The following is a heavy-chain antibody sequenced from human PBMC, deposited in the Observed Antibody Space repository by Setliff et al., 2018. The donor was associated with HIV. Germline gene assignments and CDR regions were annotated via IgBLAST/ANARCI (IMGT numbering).Heavy chain of an antibody. D-gene: IGHD6-6*01. CDR2: INHSGNT. CDR3: ARHRASSSGFPLDF. Sequence: SETLSFTCSVYGDSIGSNTFYWGWLRQPPGKEPEWIGSINHSGNTYYYPSLKSRVTMSVDTSKNQFSLRLSSVTATDTAVYYCARHRASSSGFPLDFWGQGILVTVSS. V-gene: IGHV4-39*01. J-gene: IGHJ4*02. CDR1: GDSIGSNTFY.